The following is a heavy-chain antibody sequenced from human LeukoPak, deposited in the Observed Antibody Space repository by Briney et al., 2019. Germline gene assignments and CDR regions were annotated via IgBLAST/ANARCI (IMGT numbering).Heavy chain of an antibody. CDR3: AKDEDIVLMVYAYDY. Sequence: GGSLRLSCAASGFTVSTNYMSWVRQAPGKGLEWVSAISGSGGSTYYADSVKGRFTISRDNSKNTLYLQMNSLRAEDTAVYYCAKDEDIVLMVYAYDYWGQGTLVTVSS. CDR1: GFTVSTNY. J-gene: IGHJ4*02. V-gene: IGHV3-23*01. CDR2: ISGSGGST. D-gene: IGHD2-8*01.